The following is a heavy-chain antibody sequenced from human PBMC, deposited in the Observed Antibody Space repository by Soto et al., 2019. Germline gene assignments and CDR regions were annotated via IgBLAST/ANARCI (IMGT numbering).Heavy chain of an antibody. V-gene: IGHV1-69*02. D-gene: IGHD3-9*01. CDR3: ARGGPQSYLRYFDWLSPTGWFDP. Sequence: SVKVSCKASGGTFSSYTISWVRQAPGQGLEWMGRIIPILGIANYAQKFQGRVTITADKSTSTAYMELSSLRSEDTAVYYCARGGPQSYLRYFDWLSPTGWFDPWG. CDR2: IIPILGIA. J-gene: IGHJ5*02. CDR1: GGTFSSYT.